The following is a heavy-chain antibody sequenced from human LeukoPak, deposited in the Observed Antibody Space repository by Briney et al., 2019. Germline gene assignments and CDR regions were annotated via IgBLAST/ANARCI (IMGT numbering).Heavy chain of an antibody. V-gene: IGHV6-1*01. J-gene: IGHJ4*02. CDR1: GDSVSSNTAA. D-gene: IGHD2-15*01. CDR3: ARDGWPAFDY. Sequence: SQTLSLTCVIAGDSVSSNTAAWNWIRQSPLRGLEWLGRTFYRSKWYNDYAGSVKSRITISPSTSKNHFSLHLDSVTPEDTAMYYCARDGWPAFDYWGQGSLVTVSS. CDR2: TFYRSKWYN.